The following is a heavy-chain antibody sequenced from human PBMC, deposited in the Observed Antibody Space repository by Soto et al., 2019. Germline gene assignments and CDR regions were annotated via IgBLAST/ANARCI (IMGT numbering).Heavy chain of an antibody. J-gene: IGHJ4*02. CDR1: GGSFSGYY. Sequence: SETLSLTCAVYGGSFSGYYWSWIRQPPGKGLEWIGEINHSGSTDYNPSLKSRVTISVDTSKNQFSLKLSSVTAADTAVYYCARVPLSGYSWFDYWGQGTLVTVSS. D-gene: IGHD3-3*01. CDR2: INHSGST. CDR3: ARVPLSGYSWFDY. V-gene: IGHV4-34*01.